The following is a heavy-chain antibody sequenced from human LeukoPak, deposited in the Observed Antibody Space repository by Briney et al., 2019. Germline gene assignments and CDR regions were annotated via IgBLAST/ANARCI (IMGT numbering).Heavy chain of an antibody. CDR3: ARVYCSGGSCYSFLSDY. Sequence: GGSLRLSCAASGSTFSSYSMNWVRQAPGKGLEWVSSISSSSSYIYYADSVKGRFTISRDNAKNSLYLQMNSLRAEDTAVYYCARVYCSGGSCYSFLSDYWGQGTLVTVSS. D-gene: IGHD2-15*01. J-gene: IGHJ4*02. CDR1: GSTFSSYS. CDR2: ISSSSSYI. V-gene: IGHV3-21*01.